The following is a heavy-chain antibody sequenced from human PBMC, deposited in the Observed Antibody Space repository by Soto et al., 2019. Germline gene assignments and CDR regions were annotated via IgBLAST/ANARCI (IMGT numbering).Heavy chain of an antibody. CDR1: GGTSTRYA. CDR2: IVPMFGTS. CDR3: NRGSEYDFWSGYL. V-gene: IGHV1-69*06. D-gene: IGHD3-3*01. Sequence: QERLVQSGAEVRKPGSSVKVSCKVTGGTSTRYAINWVRQAPGQGLEWMGDIVPMFGTSKYAQKFQGSVTITADTATNIAYMELRSLRSEDTAVYYCNRGSEYDFWSGYLWGQGTLVSVSS. J-gene: IGHJ4*02.